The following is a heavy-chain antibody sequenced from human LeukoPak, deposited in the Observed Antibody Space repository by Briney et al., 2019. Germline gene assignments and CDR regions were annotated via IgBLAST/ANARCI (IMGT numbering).Heavy chain of an antibody. Sequence: AGGSLRLSCAASGFTFSSYGMHWVRQAPGKGLEWLSFIRFDGSEKYYADSVKARFSISRDNSMNTLYLQMNSLRAEDTAVYYCARDPLTASPDYFDYWGQGSLVTVSS. CDR1: GFTFSSYG. CDR3: ARDPLTASPDYFDY. D-gene: IGHD5-18*01. J-gene: IGHJ4*02. CDR2: IRFDGSEK. V-gene: IGHV3-30*02.